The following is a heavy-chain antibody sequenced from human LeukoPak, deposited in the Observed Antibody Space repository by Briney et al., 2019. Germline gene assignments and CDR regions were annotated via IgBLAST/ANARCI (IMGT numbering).Heavy chain of an antibody. J-gene: IGHJ4*02. CDR3: AKERQQRAHYCDY. CDR2: ISYDGSNN. Sequence: PGGCLRPSWAASGFTFSSYGMHWVRQAPGKGLEWVAVISYDGSNNYYADSVKGRFTISRDNSQNTLYLQMNSLRAEDTAVYYCAKERQQRAHYCDYRGQGTLVTVSS. CDR1: GFTFSSYG. D-gene: IGHD6-13*01. V-gene: IGHV3-30*18.